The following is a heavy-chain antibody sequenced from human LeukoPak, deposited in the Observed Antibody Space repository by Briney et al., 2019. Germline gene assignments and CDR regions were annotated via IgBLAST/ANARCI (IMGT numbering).Heavy chain of an antibody. V-gene: IGHV3-23*01. CDR1: GFTFSSSG. CDR2: ISGSGDRA. D-gene: IGHD5-18*01. CDR3: ARDLRYSYGKDY. Sequence: GGSLRLSCAASGFTFSSSGMIWVRQAPGKGLEWVSAISGSGDRAYHADSVKGRFTISRDNSKNSLYLQMNSLRAEDTAVYYCARDLRYSYGKDYWGQGTLVTVSS. J-gene: IGHJ4*02.